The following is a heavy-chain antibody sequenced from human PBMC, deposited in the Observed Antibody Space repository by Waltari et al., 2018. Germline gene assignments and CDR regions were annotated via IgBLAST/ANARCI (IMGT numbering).Heavy chain of an antibody. CDR3: AKELEPSNFDY. CDR2: ISGSGGSK. V-gene: IGHV3-23*01. J-gene: IGHJ4*02. CDR1: GFTFSRYS. Sequence: EVQLLESGGGLVQPGGSLRLSCAASGFTFSRYSMDWVRQAPGKGREWVSDISGSGGSKYYADSVKGRFTISRDNSKNTLYLQMNSLRAEDTAVYYCAKELEPSNFDYWGQGTLVTVSS. D-gene: IGHD1-1*01.